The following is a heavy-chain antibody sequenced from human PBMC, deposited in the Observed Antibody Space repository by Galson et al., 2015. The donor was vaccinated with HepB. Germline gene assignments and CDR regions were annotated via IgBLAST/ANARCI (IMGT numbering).Heavy chain of an antibody. CDR1: GFTFSDSP. D-gene: IGHD4-11*01. CDR2: IRSKADNYAT. V-gene: IGHV3-73*01. J-gene: IGHJ4*02. Sequence: LRLSCAVSGFTFSDSPVYWVRQSSGKGLEWVGRIRSKADNYATIYAASVKGRFTISRDDSKNTAYLLMNSLKTEDTAVYYCAGHEYGVDYTNYWGQGTLVTVSS. CDR3: AGHEYGVDYTNY.